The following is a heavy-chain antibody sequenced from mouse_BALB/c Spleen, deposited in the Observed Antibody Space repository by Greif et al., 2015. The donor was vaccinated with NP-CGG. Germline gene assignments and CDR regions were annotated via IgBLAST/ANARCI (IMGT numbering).Heavy chain of an antibody. Sequence: QVQLQQSGAELAKPGASVKMSCKASGYTFTSYWMHWVKQRPGQGLEWIGYINPSTGYTEYNQKFKDKATLTADKSSSTADMRPSSLSSENSAVYYCASAYYYGNSYYAMGYWGQVTSVTVSS. CDR3: ASAYYYGNSYYAMGY. V-gene: IGHV1-7*01. J-gene: IGHJ4*01. CDR1: GYTFTSYW. CDR2: INPSTGYT. D-gene: IGHD1-1*01.